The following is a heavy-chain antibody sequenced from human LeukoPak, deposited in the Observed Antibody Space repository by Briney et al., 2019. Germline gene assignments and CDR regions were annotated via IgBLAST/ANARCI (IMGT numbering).Heavy chain of an antibody. CDR1: GFTVSSNY. CDR3: ARKSVAYSYDSSGYSPVYYFDY. J-gene: IGHJ4*02. D-gene: IGHD3-22*01. Sequence: GGSLRLSCAASGFTVSSNYMSWVRQAPGKGLEWVANIKQDRSEKYYVDSVKGRFTISRDNAKNSLYLQMNSLRAEDTAVYCCARKSVAYSYDSSGYSPVYYFDYWGQGTLVTVSS. CDR2: IKQDRSEK. V-gene: IGHV3-7*01.